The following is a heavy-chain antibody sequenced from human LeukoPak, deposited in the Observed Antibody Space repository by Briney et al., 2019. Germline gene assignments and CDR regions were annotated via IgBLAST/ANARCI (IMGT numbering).Heavy chain of an antibody. CDR1: GGSINSGGYC. CDR3: ARVTGTREHYFDY. Sequence: SQTLSLTCTVSGGSINSGGYCWSWIRQHPGKGLEWVGYIHYSESAFYNPSLKSRVTISVDTSKNQLSFKLSSVTAADTAVYYCARVTGTREHYFDYWGQGTLVTVSS. J-gene: IGHJ4*02. CDR2: IHYSESA. V-gene: IGHV4-31*03. D-gene: IGHD1-7*01.